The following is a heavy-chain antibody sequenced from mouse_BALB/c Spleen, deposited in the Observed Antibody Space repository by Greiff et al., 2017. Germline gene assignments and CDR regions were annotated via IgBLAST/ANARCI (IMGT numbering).Heavy chain of an antibody. CDR3: TRAGTGKYYFDY. CDR2: ISSGGSYT. D-gene: IGHD2-14*01. V-gene: IGHV5-6-4*01. CDR1: GFTFSSYT. Sequence: EVQRVESGGGLVKPGGSLKLSCAASGFTFSSYTMSWVRQTPEKRLEWVATISSGGSYTYYPDSVKGRYTISRDNAKNTLYLQMSSLKSEDTAMYYCTRAGTGKYYFDYWGQGTTLTVSS. J-gene: IGHJ2*01.